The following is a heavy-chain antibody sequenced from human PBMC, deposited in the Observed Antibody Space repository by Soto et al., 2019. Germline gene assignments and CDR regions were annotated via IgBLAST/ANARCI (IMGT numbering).Heavy chain of an antibody. D-gene: IGHD3-22*01. CDR3: AKDRETLITDGGAFDI. CDR1: GFTFSSYG. CDR2: ISYDGSNK. Sequence: GGSLRLSCAASGFTFSSYGMHRVRQAPGKGLEWVAVISYDGSNKYYADSVKGRFTISRDNSKNTLYLQMNSLRAEDTAVYYCAKDRETLITDGGAFDIWGQGTMVTVSS. V-gene: IGHV3-30*18. J-gene: IGHJ3*02.